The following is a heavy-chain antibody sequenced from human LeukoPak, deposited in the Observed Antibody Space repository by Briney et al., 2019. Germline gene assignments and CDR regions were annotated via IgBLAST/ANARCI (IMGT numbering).Heavy chain of an antibody. CDR3: ARALGWASSGPIDY. CDR2: ISTDGGST. J-gene: IGHJ4*02. D-gene: IGHD3-22*01. V-gene: IGHV3-64*01. CDR1: GFTFNNYA. Sequence: GGSLRLSGKASGFTFNNYALHWVRQAPGKGLEYVSAISTDGGSTYYGNSVGGRFTISRDNSKNTLYLQMGSLRVEDMAVYYCARALGWASSGPIDYWGQGTLVSVSS.